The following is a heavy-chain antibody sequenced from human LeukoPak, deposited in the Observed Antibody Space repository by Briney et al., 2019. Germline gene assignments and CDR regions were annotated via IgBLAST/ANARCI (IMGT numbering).Heavy chain of an antibody. Sequence: ASVKVSCKASGYTFTSYYMHWVRQAPGQGLEWMGRINPNSGGTNYAQKFQGRVTMTRDTSISTAYMELSRLRSDDTAVYHCARGDTLGYCSSTSCYGYDWFDPWGQGTLVTVSS. CDR1: GYTFTSYY. CDR2: INPNSGGT. D-gene: IGHD2-2*01. V-gene: IGHV1-2*06. J-gene: IGHJ5*02. CDR3: ARGDTLGYCSSTSCYGYDWFDP.